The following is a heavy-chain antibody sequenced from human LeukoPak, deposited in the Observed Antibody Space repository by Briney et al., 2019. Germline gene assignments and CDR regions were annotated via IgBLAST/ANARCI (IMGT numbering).Heavy chain of an antibody. J-gene: IGHJ5*02. D-gene: IGHD1-26*01. CDR3: ARLPNSGSYFSFDP. CDR2: IKHSGST. V-gene: IGHV4-34*01. CDR1: SGSFSGYY. Sequence: SETLSLTCAVYSGSFSGYYRSWIRQPPGKGLEWIGEIKHSGSTNYNPSLKSRVTMSVDRSKNQFSLNLSSVTAADTAVYFCARLPNSGSYFSFDPRGQGTLVTVSS.